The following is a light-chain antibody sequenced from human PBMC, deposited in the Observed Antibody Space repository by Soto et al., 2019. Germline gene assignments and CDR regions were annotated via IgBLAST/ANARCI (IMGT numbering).Light chain of an antibody. Sequence: EIVLTQSPGTLSLSPGERATLSCRASQRVSSSYLAWYQQKPGQSPRLLIFLASTRATGIPDRFSGSGSGTDFTLTISRLEPEDSAVYYCQQYGSSPGTFGQGTKLEIK. CDR1: QRVSSSY. J-gene: IGKJ2*02. CDR3: QQYGSSPGT. V-gene: IGKV3-20*01. CDR2: LAS.